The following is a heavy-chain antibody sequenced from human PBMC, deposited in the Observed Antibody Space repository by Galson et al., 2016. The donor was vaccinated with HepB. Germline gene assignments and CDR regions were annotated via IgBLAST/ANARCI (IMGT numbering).Heavy chain of an antibody. D-gene: IGHD5-12*01. CDR3: AKSALGYGNDAFDV. CDR2: ISGGGAKI. J-gene: IGHJ3*01. Sequence: SLRLSCAASGFTFDGYAMSWVCQAPGKGLEWLSFISGGGAKIFYADSVKGRFIVSRDNSKNTLYLHMNVLRAEDTAVYYCAKSALGYGNDAFDVWGQGTTVTVSS. V-gene: IGHV3-23*01. CDR1: GFTFDGYA.